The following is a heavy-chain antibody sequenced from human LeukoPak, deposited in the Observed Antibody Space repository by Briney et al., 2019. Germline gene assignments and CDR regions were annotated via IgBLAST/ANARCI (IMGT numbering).Heavy chain of an antibody. CDR3: ARDLGAAAGTRADYYYYGMDV. D-gene: IGHD6-13*01. CDR1: GFTFSTYW. Sequence: PGGSLRLSCAASGFTFSTYWMHWVRQAPGKGLVWVSRINSDGSSTSYADSVKGRFTISRDNSKNTLYLQMNSLRAEDTAVYYCARDLGAAAGTRADYYYYGMDVWGQGTTVTVSS. CDR2: INSDGSST. J-gene: IGHJ6*02. V-gene: IGHV3-74*01.